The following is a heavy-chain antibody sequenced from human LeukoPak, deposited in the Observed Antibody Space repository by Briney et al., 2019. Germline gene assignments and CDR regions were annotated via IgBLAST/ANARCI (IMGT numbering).Heavy chain of an antibody. J-gene: IGHJ4*02. CDR3: ARGIAAAGIVGVFDC. Sequence: GGSLRLSCEASGFTFTTYAMSWVRQAPGKGLEWVSGISNSGGSTYYADSVKGRFTISRDNSKNTLYLQMNSLRAEDTAVYYCARGIAAAGIVGVFDCWGQGTLVTVSS. V-gene: IGHV3-23*01. CDR2: ISNSGGST. CDR1: GFTFTTYA. D-gene: IGHD6-13*01.